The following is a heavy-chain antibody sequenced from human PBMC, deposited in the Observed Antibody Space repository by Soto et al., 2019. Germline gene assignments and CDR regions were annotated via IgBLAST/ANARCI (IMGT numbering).Heavy chain of an antibody. V-gene: IGHV4-34*01. D-gene: IGHD3-22*01. CDR1: GGSFSGHS. J-gene: IGHJ5*01. CDR3: STRAYDTNGYYRFDP. CDR2: INHSGRV. Sequence: LETLSLTCAVYGGSFSGHSWTWIRQSPGKGLEWIGDINHSGRVNYSPSLKSRVTISLDTSKNQFSLTLSAVTAADTAMYYCSTRAYDTNGYYRFDPWGQGTLVTVSS.